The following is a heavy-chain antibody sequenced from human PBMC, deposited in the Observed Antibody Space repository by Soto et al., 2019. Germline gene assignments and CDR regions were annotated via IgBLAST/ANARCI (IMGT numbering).Heavy chain of an antibody. J-gene: IGHJ3*02. Sequence: QVQLQESGPGLVKPSQTLSLTCTVSGGSISSGGYYWSWIRQHPGKGLEWIGYIYYSGSTYYNPSLKSRVTISVDTSKNQFSLKLSSVTAADTAVYYCEILEGSGSYRGANDAFDIWGQGTIATVSS. V-gene: IGHV4-31*03. D-gene: IGHD1-26*01. CDR3: EILEGSGSYRGANDAFDI. CDR2: IYYSGST. CDR1: GGSISSGGYY.